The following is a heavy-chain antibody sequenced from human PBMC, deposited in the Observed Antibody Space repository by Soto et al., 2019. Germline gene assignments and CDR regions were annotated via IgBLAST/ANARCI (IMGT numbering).Heavy chain of an antibody. CDR3: ARDYRGIVGATTTYYFDY. CDR2: IIPIFGTA. D-gene: IGHD1-26*01. CDR1: GGTFSSYA. V-gene: IGHV1-69*01. J-gene: IGHJ4*02. Sequence: QVQLVQSGAEVKKPGSSVKVSCKASGGTFSSYAISWVRQAPGQGLEWMGGIIPIFGTANYAQKFQGRVTITADESTSTAYMELSSLRSVDTAVYYCARDYRGIVGATTTYYFDYWGQGTLVTVSS.